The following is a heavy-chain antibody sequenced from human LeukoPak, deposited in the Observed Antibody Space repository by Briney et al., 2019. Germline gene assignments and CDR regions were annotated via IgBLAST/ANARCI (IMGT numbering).Heavy chain of an antibody. CDR1: GGSFSGYY. Sequence: SETLSLTCAVYGGSFSGYYWSWIRQPPGKGLEWIGEINHSGSTNYNPSLKSRVTISVDTSKNQFSLKLSSVTAADTAVYYCARGGEEMATKMIDYWGQGTLVTVSS. D-gene: IGHD5-24*01. V-gene: IGHV4-34*01. CDR3: ARGGEEMATKMIDY. J-gene: IGHJ4*02. CDR2: INHSGST.